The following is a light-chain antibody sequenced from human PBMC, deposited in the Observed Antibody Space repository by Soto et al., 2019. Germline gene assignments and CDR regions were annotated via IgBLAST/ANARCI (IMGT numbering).Light chain of an antibody. J-gene: IGKJ1*01. Sequence: EIVLTQSPGTLSLSPGERATLSCRASQSVSSSYLAWYQQKPGQAPRLLIYGASIRATGIPDRFSGSGSGTDFTLTISRLEPEDFAVYYCQQYGSSTTGTFGQGTKVEIK. CDR3: QQYGSSTTGT. CDR1: QSVSSSY. CDR2: GAS. V-gene: IGKV3-20*01.